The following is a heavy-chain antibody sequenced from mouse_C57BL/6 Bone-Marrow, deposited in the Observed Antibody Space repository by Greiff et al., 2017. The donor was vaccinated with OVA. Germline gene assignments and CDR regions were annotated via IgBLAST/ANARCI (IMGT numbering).Heavy chain of an antibody. CDR2: IDPENGDT. J-gene: IGHJ4*01. Sequence: EVQLQQSGAELVRPGASVKLSCTASGFNIKDDYMHWVKQRPEQGLEWIGWIDPENGDTEYASKFQGKATITADTSSNTAYLQLSSLTSEDTAVYYCTTWSMDYWGQGTSVTVSS. CDR1: GFNIKDDY. CDR3: TTWSMDY. V-gene: IGHV14-4*01.